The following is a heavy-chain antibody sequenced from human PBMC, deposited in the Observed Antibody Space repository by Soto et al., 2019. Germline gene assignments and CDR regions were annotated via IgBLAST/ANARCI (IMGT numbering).Heavy chain of an antibody. CDR2: ISNSGST. CDR3: ESRNYGGNCLDT. Sequence: SETLSLTCVVSGGSVSSGTYYWTWIRQPPGKGLEWIGYISNSGSTNYNPSLKSRVTISADTSKNQFSLKLNSVTAADTAVYSRESRNYGGNCLDTWGQGTLVTVSS. CDR1: GGSVSSGTYY. V-gene: IGHV4-61*01. D-gene: IGHD4-17*01. J-gene: IGHJ5*02.